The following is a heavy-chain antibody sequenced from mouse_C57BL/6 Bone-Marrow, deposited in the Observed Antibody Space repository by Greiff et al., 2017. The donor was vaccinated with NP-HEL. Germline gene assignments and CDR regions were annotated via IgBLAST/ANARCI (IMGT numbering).Heavy chain of an antibody. V-gene: IGHV1-19*01. J-gene: IGHJ1*03. CDR3: LYYDYDWYFDV. CDR2: INPYNGGT. CDR1: GYTFTDYY. Sequence: VQLQQSGPVLVKPGASVKMSCKASGYTFTDYYMNWVKQSHGKSLEWIGVINPYNGGTSYNQKFKGKATLTVDKSSSTAYMELNSLTSEDSAVYYCLYYDYDWYFDVWGTGTTVTVSS. D-gene: IGHD2-4*01.